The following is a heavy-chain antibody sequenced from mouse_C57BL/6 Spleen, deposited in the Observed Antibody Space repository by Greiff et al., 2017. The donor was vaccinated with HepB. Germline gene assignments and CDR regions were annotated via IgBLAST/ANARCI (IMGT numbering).Heavy chain of an antibody. V-gene: IGHV1-15*01. CDR1: GYTFTDYE. Sequence: QVQLKESGAELVRPGASVTLSCKASGYTFTDYEMHWVKQTPVHGLEWIGAIDPETGGTAYNQKFKGKAILTADKSSSTAYMELRSLTSEDSAVYYCTRGPYGNPFAYWGQGTLVTVSA. CDR3: TRGPYGNPFAY. CDR2: IDPETGGT. D-gene: IGHD2-1*01. J-gene: IGHJ3*01.